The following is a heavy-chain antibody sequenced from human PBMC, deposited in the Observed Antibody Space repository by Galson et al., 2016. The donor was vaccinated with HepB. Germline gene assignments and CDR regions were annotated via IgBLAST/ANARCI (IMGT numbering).Heavy chain of an antibody. D-gene: IGHD5-12*01. J-gene: IGHJ4*02. CDR3: ATDFSGFDSGDH. CDR2: ISASDGST. CDR1: GFTFSRYA. V-gene: IGHV3-23*01. Sequence: SLRLSCAASGFTFSRYAMTWVRQFPGGGLKWVSSISASDGSTYYADSVKGRFTVSRDNSKNTVYLQMNSLRADDTAVYYCATDFSGFDSGDHWGQGTLVTVSS.